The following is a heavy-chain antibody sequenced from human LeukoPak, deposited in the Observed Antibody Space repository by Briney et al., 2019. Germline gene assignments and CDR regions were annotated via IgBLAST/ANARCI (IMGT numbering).Heavy chain of an antibody. V-gene: IGHV4-61*01. CDR2: IYYSGTT. CDR3: ARDSRGYYDSSGYFDH. CDR1: GDSVSIDSYY. Sequence: SETLSLTCTVSGDSVSIDSYYSSWIRQPPGKGLEWIGYIYYSGTTTQNPSLKSRVTLSVDTSKNQLYLKLNSVTAADTAVYYCARDSRGYYDSSGYFDHWGQGTLVTVSS. D-gene: IGHD3-22*01. J-gene: IGHJ4*02.